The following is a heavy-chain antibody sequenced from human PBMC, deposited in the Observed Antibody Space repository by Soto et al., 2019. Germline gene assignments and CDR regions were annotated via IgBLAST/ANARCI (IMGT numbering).Heavy chain of an antibody. Sequence: QVQLEQSGAEVKKPGSSVKVSCKASGGTFKNSAISWVRQAPGQGLEWMGGIMPIFRTPDYSQKFQGRVTITADESPSTVYMELSGLRSDDTAIYYCARDKARLQLGGNYYYILDVWGQGTTVTVSS. CDR2: IMPIFRTP. D-gene: IGHD5-12*01. CDR3: ARDKARLQLGGNYYYILDV. V-gene: IGHV1-69*12. J-gene: IGHJ6*02. CDR1: GGTFKNSA.